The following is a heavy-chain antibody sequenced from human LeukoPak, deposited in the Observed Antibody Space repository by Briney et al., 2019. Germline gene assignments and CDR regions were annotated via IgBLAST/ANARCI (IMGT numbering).Heavy chain of an antibody. CDR1: GYTFTSYY. D-gene: IGHD4-17*01. J-gene: IGHJ4*02. Sequence: ASVTVSCKASGYTFTSYYIHWVRQAPGQGFEWVGIITPRDGTAHYAQRFQGRLTLTGDTSTGTVYMRLSGLTSDDTAIYFCARDSPSTVTTPSFDHWGQGTLVTVSS. CDR3: ARDSPSTVTTPSFDH. V-gene: IGHV1-46*03. CDR2: ITPRDGTA.